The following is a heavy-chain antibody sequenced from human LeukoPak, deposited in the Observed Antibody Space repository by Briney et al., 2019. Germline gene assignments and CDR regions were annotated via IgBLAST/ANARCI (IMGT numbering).Heavy chain of an antibody. D-gene: IGHD3-9*01. V-gene: IGHV1-18*01. CDR3: ATKYDKHSPGGGDDAFDI. CDR2: ISAYNGNT. Sequence: ASVKVSCKASGCTFTSYGISWVRQAPGQGLEWMGWISAYNGNTNYAQKLQGRVTMTTDTSTSTAYMELRSLRSDDTAGYYCATKYDKHSPGGGDDAFDIWGQGTMVTVSS. J-gene: IGHJ3*02. CDR1: GCTFTSYG.